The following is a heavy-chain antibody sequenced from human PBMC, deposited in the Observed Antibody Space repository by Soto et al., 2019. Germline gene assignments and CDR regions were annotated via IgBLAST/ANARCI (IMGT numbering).Heavy chain of an antibody. V-gene: IGHV1-69*02. J-gene: IGHJ6*02. CDR3: XXXXXXXXXYPYYYGLDV. CDR1: GGNFNSQM. Sequence: QVHLLQSGAEVKKPGSSVKVSCKVSGGNFNSQMISWVRQAPGQGLEWMGRITPVLDVASYAQKFQDRVXXXXXXXXXXXXXXXXXXXXXXXXXXXXXXXXXXXXXYPYYYGLDVWGQGTTVTVSS. D-gene: IGHD1-26*01. CDR2: ITPVLDVA.